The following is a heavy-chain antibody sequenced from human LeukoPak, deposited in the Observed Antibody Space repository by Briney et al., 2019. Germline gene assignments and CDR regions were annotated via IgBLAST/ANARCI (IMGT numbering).Heavy chain of an antibody. D-gene: IGHD3-22*01. V-gene: IGHV4-34*01. J-gene: IGHJ4*02. CDR2: INHSGST. CDR3: ARTDSSGYYGAY. Sequence: SETLSLTCAVYGGSFSGYYWSWIRQPPGKGLEWIGEINHSGSTYYNPSLKSRVTISVDTSNNLFSLKLSSVTAADTAVYYCARTDSSGYYGAYWGQGTLVTVSS. CDR1: GGSFSGYY.